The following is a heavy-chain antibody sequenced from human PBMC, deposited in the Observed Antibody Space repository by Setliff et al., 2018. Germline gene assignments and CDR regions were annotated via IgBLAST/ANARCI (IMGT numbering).Heavy chain of an antibody. CDR3: ARMTGFQYIDV. V-gene: IGHV4-39*01. CDR1: GGSINSGVYY. D-gene: IGHD3-3*01. Sequence: SETLSLTCTVSGGSINSGVYYWGWIRQPPGKGLEWIGRIYHGGDTYYNASLKSRLTISVDTSKNQFSLKLRSVTAADTAVYNCARMTGFQYIDVWGKGTTVTVSS. CDR2: IYHGGDT. J-gene: IGHJ6*03.